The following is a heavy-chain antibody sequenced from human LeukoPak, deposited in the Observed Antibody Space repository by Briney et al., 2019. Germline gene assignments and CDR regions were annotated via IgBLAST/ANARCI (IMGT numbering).Heavy chain of an antibody. D-gene: IGHD2-2*01. J-gene: IGHJ6*02. Sequence: GGSLRLSCAASGFTFSSYGMHWVRQAPGKGLEWVAVISYDGSSKYYADSVKGRFTVSRDNSKNTLYLQMNSLRPEDTAVYYCARERGCSSPTCPAHGMDVWGQGTTVTVSS. CDR2: ISYDGSSK. CDR1: GFTFSSYG. V-gene: IGHV3-30*03. CDR3: ARERGCSSPTCPAHGMDV.